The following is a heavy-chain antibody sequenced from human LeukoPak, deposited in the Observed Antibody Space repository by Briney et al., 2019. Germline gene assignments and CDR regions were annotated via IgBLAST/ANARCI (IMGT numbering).Heavy chain of an antibody. CDR1: GFTFSDYY. V-gene: IGHV3-11*01. CDR3: ATYSTSPRRAFDY. Sequence: GGSLRLSCAASGFTFSDYYMSWIRQAPGKGLEWVSYISNSHTDIYYADSVKGRFALSRDNAKNSLFLQMNSLRAEDSAVYYCATYSTSPRRAFDYWGQGTLVTVSS. CDR2: ISNSHTDI. D-gene: IGHD4-11*01. J-gene: IGHJ4*02.